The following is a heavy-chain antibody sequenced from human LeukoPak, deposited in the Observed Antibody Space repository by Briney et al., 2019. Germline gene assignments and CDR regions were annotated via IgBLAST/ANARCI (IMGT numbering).Heavy chain of an antibody. D-gene: IGHD6-13*01. Sequence: SETLSLTCTVSGGSISSYYWSWIRQPPGKGLEWIGYIYYSGSTNYNPSLKSRVTISVDASKNQFSLKLSSVTAADTAVYYCARHRGVAAAGIDYWGQGTLVTVSS. CDR2: IYYSGST. CDR3: ARHRGVAAAGIDY. CDR1: GGSISSYY. J-gene: IGHJ4*02. V-gene: IGHV4-59*08.